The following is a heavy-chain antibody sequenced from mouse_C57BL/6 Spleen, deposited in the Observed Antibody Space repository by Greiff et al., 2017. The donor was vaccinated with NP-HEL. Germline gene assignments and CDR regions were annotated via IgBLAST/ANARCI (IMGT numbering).Heavy chain of an antibody. CDR3: ASYYGSSPYYYAMDY. Sequence: VQLQQSGAELVKPGASVKLSCTASGFNITDYYMHWVKQRTEQGLEWIGRIDPEDGETKYAPKFQGKATITADTSSNTAYLQLSSLTSEDTAVYYCASYYGSSPYYYAMDYWGQGTSVTVSS. V-gene: IGHV14-2*01. J-gene: IGHJ4*01. D-gene: IGHD1-1*01. CDR2: IDPEDGET. CDR1: GFNITDYY.